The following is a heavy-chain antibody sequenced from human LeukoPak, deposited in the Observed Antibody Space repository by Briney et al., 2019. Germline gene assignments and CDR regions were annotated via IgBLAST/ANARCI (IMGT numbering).Heavy chain of an antibody. D-gene: IGHD6-19*01. J-gene: IGHJ4*02. CDR1: GFTFSSYD. Sequence: GGSLRLSCAASGFTFSSYDMHWVRQATGKGLEWVSAIGTAGDTYYPGSVKGRFTISGENAKNSLYLQMNSLRAGDMAVYYCAKVRWDNSGWDYLDYWGQGTLVTVSS. CDR3: AKVRWDNSGWDYLDY. CDR2: IGTAGDT. V-gene: IGHV3-13*01.